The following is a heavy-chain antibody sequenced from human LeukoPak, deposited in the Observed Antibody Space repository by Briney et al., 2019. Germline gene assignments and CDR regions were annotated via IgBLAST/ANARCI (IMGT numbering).Heavy chain of an antibody. D-gene: IGHD3-22*01. CDR3: ARANSGFLLDY. V-gene: IGHV3-74*01. CDR1: GFTFSSYA. Sequence: GGSLRLSCAASGFTFSSYAMSWVRQAPGKGLVWVSRMNSDGSVTTYADSVKGRFTISRDNAKNMLYLEMNSLRAEDTAVYYCARANSGFLLDYWGQGTLVTVSS. J-gene: IGHJ4*02. CDR2: MNSDGSVT.